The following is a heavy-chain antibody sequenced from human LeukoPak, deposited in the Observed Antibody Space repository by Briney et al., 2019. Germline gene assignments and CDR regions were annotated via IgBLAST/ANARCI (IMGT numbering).Heavy chain of an antibody. J-gene: IGHJ4*02. CDR3: ARHVPRPRISEQQLVLQDY. CDR1: GGSISSSSYY. CDR2: IYYSGST. Sequence: SETLSLTCTVSGGSISSSSYYWGWIRQPPGEGLGWIGSIYYSGSTYYNPSLRSRVTISVDTSKNQFSLKLSSVTAADTAVYYCARHVPRPRISEQQLVLQDYWGQGTLVTVSS. D-gene: IGHD6-13*01. V-gene: IGHV4-39*01.